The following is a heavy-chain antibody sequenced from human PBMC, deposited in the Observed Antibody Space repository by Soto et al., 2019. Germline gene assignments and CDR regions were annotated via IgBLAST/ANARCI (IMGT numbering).Heavy chain of an antibody. CDR2: INPNRGGT. V-gene: IGHV1-2*04. CDR1: GYTFTGYY. D-gene: IGHD1-1*01. Sequence: QVQLVQSGAEVKKPGASVKVSCKASGYTFTGYYMHWVRQAPGQGLEWMGWINPNRGGTNYAQKFQGCVTMTRDTSISTAYMELSRLRSDDTAVYYCARDGNWERNYGMDVWGQGTTVTVSS. CDR3: ARDGNWERNYGMDV. J-gene: IGHJ6*02.